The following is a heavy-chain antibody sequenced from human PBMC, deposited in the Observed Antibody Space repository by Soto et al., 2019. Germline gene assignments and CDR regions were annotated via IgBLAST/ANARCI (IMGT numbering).Heavy chain of an antibody. CDR2: IKSKTDGGTT. V-gene: IGHV3-15*07. J-gene: IGHJ4*02. Sequence: GGSLRLSCAASGFTFSNAWMNWVRQAPGKGLEWVGRIKSKTDGGTTDYAAPVKGRFTISRDDSKNTLYLQMNSLKTEDTAVYYCTTDYYDSSGYYSFDYWGQGTLVTVSS. CDR1: GFTFSNAW. D-gene: IGHD3-22*01. CDR3: TTDYYDSSGYYSFDY.